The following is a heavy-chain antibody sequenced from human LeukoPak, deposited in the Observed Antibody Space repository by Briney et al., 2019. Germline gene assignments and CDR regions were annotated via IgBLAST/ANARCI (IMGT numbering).Heavy chain of an antibody. V-gene: IGHV3-23*01. CDR3: AKGTYDTSGLYYFDY. J-gene: IGHJ4*02. Sequence: GGSLRLSCAASGFTFSSYAMSWVRQAPGKGLEWVSAISGSGGSTYYADSVKGRFTISRDNSKNTLYLQMNSLRAEDTAVYYCAKGTYDTSGLYYFDYWGQGTLVTVSS. CDR1: GFTFSSYA. CDR2: ISGSGGST. D-gene: IGHD3-22*01.